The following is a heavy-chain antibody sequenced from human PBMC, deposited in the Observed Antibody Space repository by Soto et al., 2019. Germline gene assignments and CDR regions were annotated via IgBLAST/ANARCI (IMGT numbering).Heavy chain of an antibody. V-gene: IGHV2-70*01. Sequence: SGPTLVHPTQTLTLTCTFSGFSLSTSGMSVTWIRQPPGKALEWLALIDWDDDKYYSTSLKTRLTISKDTSKNQVVLTMTNMDPVDTGTYYCARAYMTTVTTLDYWGQGTLVTVSS. CDR3: ARAYMTTVTTLDY. CDR1: GFSLSTSGMS. J-gene: IGHJ4*02. D-gene: IGHD4-17*01. CDR2: IDWDDDK.